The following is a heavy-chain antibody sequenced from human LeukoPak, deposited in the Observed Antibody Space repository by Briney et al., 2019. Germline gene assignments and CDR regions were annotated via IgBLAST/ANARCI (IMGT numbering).Heavy chain of an antibody. CDR1: GFTISSSA. V-gene: IGHV3-23*01. J-gene: IGHJ4*02. CDR3: ARSSRTTVFV. D-gene: IGHD4-17*01. CDR2: ISGSDNNI. Sequence: GGSLRLSCAASGFTISSSAMSWVRQAPGKGLEWVSAISGSDNNIYYADSVKGRFTISRDSSKNTLYLQMNSLRAGDTAVYFCARSSRTTVFVWGQGTLVAVSS.